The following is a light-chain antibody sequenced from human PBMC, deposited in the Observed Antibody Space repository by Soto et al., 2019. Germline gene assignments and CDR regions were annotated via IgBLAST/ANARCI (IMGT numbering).Light chain of an antibody. CDR1: KSDIGVYDF. Sequence: HSVLTQPPSASGSPGQSVTISCTGTKSDIGVYDFVSWYQQHPGKAPRLIIYEVVQRPSGVPDRFSGSKSGNTASLTVSGLQAADEADYFCKSYAGSNTYVFGSGTKLTVL. J-gene: IGLJ1*01. CDR3: KSYAGSNTYV. CDR2: EVV. V-gene: IGLV2-8*01.